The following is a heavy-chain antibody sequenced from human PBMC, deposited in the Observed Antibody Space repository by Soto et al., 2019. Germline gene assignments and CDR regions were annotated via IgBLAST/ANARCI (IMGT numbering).Heavy chain of an antibody. Sequence: GASVKVSCKASGYTFTSYGISWVRQAPGQGLEWMGLISAYNGNTNYAQKLQGRVTMTTDTSTSTVYMELSSLRSDDTAVYYCARVAPYCCSSNGSDYYHMDFWGKGTTDPVSS. J-gene: IGHJ6*03. V-gene: IGHV1-18*01. CDR3: ARVAPYCCSSNGSDYYHMDF. CDR2: ISAYNGNT. D-gene: IGHD2-2*01. CDR1: GYTFTSYG.